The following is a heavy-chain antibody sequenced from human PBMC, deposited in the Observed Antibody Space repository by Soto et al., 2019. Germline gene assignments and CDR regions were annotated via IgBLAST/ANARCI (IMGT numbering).Heavy chain of an antibody. D-gene: IGHD3-22*01. V-gene: IGHV1-46*01. CDR2: INPSGGST. CDR3: ARDRSEYYYDSSGYSNNWFDP. Sequence: ASVKVSCKASGYTFTRYYMHWVRQAPGQGLEWMGIINPSGGSTGYAQKFQGRVTMTRDTSTSTVYMELSSLRSEDTAVYYCARDRSEYYYDSSGYSNNWFDPWGQGTLVTVSS. J-gene: IGHJ5*02. CDR1: GYTFTRYY.